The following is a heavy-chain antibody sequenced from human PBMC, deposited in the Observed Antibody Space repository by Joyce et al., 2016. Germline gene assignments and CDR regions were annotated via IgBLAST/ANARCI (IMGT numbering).Heavy chain of an antibody. CDR1: GYTFTSYG. CDR3: AGRTYGLDV. CDR2: ISGYNGNT. V-gene: IGHV1-18*04. Sequence: QVQLVQSGAEVKKPGASVKVSCKASGYTFTSYGISWVRQAPGQGLEWMGWISGYNGNTNYAQKRQDRGTMTTDTSTSTAYMELRSLRPDDTAVYYCAGRTYGLDVWGQGTTVTVSS. J-gene: IGHJ6*02.